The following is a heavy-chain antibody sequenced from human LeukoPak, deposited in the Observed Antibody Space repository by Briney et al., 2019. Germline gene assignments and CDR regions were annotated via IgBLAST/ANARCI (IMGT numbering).Heavy chain of an antibody. CDR2: ISSSSYI. Sequence: PGGSLRLSCAAPGFTFSSNSMNWVRQAPGKGLEWVSSISSSSYIYYADSVKGRFTISRDNAKNSLYLQMNSLRAEDTAVYYCARDSVRGGRYGMDVWGQGTTVTVSS. CDR3: ARDSVRGGRYGMDV. V-gene: IGHV3-21*01. J-gene: IGHJ6*02. D-gene: IGHD3-10*01. CDR1: GFTFSSNS.